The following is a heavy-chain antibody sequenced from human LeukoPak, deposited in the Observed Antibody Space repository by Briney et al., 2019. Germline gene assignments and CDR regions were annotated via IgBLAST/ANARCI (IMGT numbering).Heavy chain of an antibody. J-gene: IGHJ4*02. CDR1: GDSISSHSYF. V-gene: IGHV4-39*01. Sequence: SETLSLTCTVSGDSISSHSYFWVWIRQPQGKGLEWTGNIHYIGSTYYNPSLKSRVTISVDTSTNQSSLKLSSVTAADTAVYYCAKTLPYSGGWRATFDFWGQGTLVTVSS. CDR2: IHYIGST. D-gene: IGHD6-19*01. CDR3: AKTLPYSGGWRATFDF.